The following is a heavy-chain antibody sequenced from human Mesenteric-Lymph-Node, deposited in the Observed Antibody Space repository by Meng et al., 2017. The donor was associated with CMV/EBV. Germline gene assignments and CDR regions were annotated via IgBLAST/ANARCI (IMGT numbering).Heavy chain of an antibody. CDR3: ARLETPDY. D-gene: IGHD3-3*01. J-gene: IGHJ4*02. CDR2: ISYDGNNQ. Sequence: GESLKISCAASGFTFTTSAMHWVRQAPGKGLEWVAVISYDGNNQNYADSVRGRFTISRDNSKNTLYLQMNSLRAEDTAVYYCARLETPDYWGQGTLVTVSS. CDR1: GFTFTTSA. V-gene: IGHV3-30*14.